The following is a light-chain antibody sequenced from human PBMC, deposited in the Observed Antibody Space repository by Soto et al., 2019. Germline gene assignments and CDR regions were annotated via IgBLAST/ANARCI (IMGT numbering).Light chain of an antibody. Sequence: DIQMTQSPSSLSASVGDRVTITCQASQDIDKYLNWYQQKPGKAPKLLIDDVTNLETGVPSRFSGSGSGTHFTFTIGSLQPEDIATYYCYQYYDLPITFCQGTRLEIK. V-gene: IGKV1-33*01. CDR2: DVT. CDR3: YQYYDLPIT. CDR1: QDIDKY. J-gene: IGKJ5*01.